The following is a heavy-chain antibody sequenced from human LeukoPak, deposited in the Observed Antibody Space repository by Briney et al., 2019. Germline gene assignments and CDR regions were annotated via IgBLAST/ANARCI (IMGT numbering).Heavy chain of an antibody. J-gene: IGHJ6*03. Sequence: SQTLSLTCAISGDSVSSNSAAWNWIRQSPSRGLEWLGRTYHRSKWYNDYAVSVKSRITINPDTSKNQFSLQLNSVTPEDTAVYYCARYERFSSSSRDYYYYMDVWGKGTTVTVSS. D-gene: IGHD6-6*01. CDR1: GDSVSSNSAA. CDR2: TYHRSKWYN. CDR3: ARYERFSSSSRDYYYYMDV. V-gene: IGHV6-1*01.